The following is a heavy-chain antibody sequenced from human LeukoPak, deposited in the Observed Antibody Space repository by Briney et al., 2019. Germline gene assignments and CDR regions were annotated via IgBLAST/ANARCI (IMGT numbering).Heavy chain of an antibody. J-gene: IGHJ6*03. V-gene: IGHV1-69*05. CDR3: ARGSSWWGHYYYYMDV. D-gene: IGHD6-13*01. Sequence: SVKVSCKASGGTFSSYAISWVRQAPGQGLERMGGIIPIFGTANYAQKFQGRVTITTDESTSTAYMELSSLRSEDTAVYYCARGSSWWGHYYYYMDVWGKGTTVTVSS. CDR1: GGTFSSYA. CDR2: IIPIFGTA.